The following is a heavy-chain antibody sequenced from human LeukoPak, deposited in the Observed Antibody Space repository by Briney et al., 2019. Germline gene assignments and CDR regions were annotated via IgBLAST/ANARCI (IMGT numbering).Heavy chain of an antibody. Sequence: GGSLRLSCAVSGFTFRGAAMTWVRQAPGKGLEWVSLISSSGNNAYYADSVKGRFAISRDNSKNTLSLQMNSLRVEDTAIYYCAKDIQLSTWGLGTRVTVSS. V-gene: IGHV3-23*01. J-gene: IGHJ3*01. CDR1: GFTFRGAA. CDR2: ISSSGNNA. D-gene: IGHD5-24*01. CDR3: AKDIQLST.